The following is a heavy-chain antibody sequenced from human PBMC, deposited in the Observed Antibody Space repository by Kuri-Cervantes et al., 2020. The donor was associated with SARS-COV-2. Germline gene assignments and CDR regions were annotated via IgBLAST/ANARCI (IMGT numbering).Heavy chain of an antibody. CDR2: ISAYNGNT. CDR3: ARDRLYDFWSGYYTGGFDY. V-gene: IGHV1-18*01. Sequence: ASVKVSCKASGYTFTSYGISWVRQAPGQGLEWMGWISAYNGNTNYAQKLQGRVTMTTDTSTSTAYMELRSLRSDDTAVYYCARDRLYDFWSGYYTGGFDYWGQGTLVTDSS. D-gene: IGHD3-3*01. J-gene: IGHJ4*02. CDR1: GYTFTSYG.